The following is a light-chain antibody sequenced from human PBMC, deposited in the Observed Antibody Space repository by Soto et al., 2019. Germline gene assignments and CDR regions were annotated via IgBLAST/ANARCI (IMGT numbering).Light chain of an antibody. CDR3: AAWDDSLSGGEV. CDR1: SSNIGSNY. Sequence: QPVLTQPPSASGTPGQRVTISCSGSSSNIGSNYVYWYQQLPGTAPKLLIYRNNQRPSGVPDRFSGSKSGTSASLAISGLRSEDEADYYCAAWDDSLSGGEVFGGGTQLTVL. CDR2: RNN. V-gene: IGLV1-47*01. J-gene: IGLJ2*01.